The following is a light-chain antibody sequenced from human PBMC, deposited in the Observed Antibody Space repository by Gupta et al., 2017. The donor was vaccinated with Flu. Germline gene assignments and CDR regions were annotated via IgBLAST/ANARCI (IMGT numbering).Light chain of an antibody. CDR3: GTWDSSLSGE. V-gene: IGLV1-51*01. Sequence: IGNNYVSWYQQLPGTAPKLLIYDNNKRPSGIPDRFSGSKSGTSATLGITGLQTGDEADYYCGTWDSSLSGEFGGGPQLTVL. J-gene: IGLJ7*01. CDR2: DNN. CDR1: IGNNY.